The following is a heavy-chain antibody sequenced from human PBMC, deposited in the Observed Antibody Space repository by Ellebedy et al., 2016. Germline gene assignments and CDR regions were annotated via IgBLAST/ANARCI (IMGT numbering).Heavy chain of an antibody. CDR1: GFTFSSYA. CDR2: ISGSGGST. CDR3: AKVGGGYCSSTSCPGGYYYYMDV. D-gene: IGHD2-2*03. V-gene: IGHV3-23*01. Sequence: GESLKISXAASGFTFSSYAMSWVRQAPGKGLEWVSAISGSGGSTYYADSVKGRFSISRDNSKNTLYLQMNSLRAEDTAVYYCAKVGGGYCSSTSCPGGYYYYMDVWGKGTTVTVSS. J-gene: IGHJ6*03.